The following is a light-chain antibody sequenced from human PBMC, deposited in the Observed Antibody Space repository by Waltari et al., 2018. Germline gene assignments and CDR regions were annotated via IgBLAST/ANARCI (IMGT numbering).Light chain of an antibody. Sequence: QSALTQPASVSGSPGQSITISCTGSSRDVGGYHFLSWYKQHPGKAPKLIIYDVNRRPSGLSNRFSGSKSGNTASLTISGLQPEDEADYYCTSYTSSSTVFGGGTKLTVL. CDR1: SRDVGGYHF. CDR3: TSYTSSSTV. V-gene: IGLV2-14*03. CDR2: DVN. J-gene: IGLJ2*01.